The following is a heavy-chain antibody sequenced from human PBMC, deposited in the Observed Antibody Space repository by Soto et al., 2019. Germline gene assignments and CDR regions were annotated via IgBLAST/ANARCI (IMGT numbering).Heavy chain of an antibody. D-gene: IGHD3-22*01. CDR2: IIPIFGTA. J-gene: IGHJ5*02. CDR3: ARDEVYYDSSGPTGWFDP. V-gene: IGHV1-69*01. Sequence: QVQLVQSGAEVKKPGSSVKVSCKASGGTFSSYAISWVRQAPGQGLEWMGGIIPIFGTANYAQKFQGRVTITADESTSTAYMELSSLRSEDTAVYYCARDEVYYDSSGPTGWFDPWGQGTLVTVSS. CDR1: GGTFSSYA.